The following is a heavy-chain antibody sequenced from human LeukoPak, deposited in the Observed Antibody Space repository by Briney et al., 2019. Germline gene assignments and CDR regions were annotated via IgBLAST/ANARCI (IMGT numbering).Heavy chain of an antibody. J-gene: IGHJ5*02. V-gene: IGHV1-69*06. CDR2: IIPIFGTA. D-gene: IGHD2-2*01. Sequence: GASVKVSCKASGGTFSSYAISWVRQAPGQGLEWMGGIIPIFGTANYAQKFQGRVTITADKSTSTAYMELSSLRSEDTAVYYCASQPAAVNNWSDPWGQGTLVTVSS. CDR3: ASQPAAVNNWSDP. CDR1: GGTFSSYA.